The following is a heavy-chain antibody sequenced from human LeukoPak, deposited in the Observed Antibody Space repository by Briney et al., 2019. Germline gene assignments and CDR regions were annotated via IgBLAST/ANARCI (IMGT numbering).Heavy chain of an antibody. CDR1: GGTFSSYA. Sequence: ASVKVSCKASGGTFSSYAISWVRQAPGQGLEWMGRIIPIFGTANYAQKFQGRVTITTDESTSTAYMELSSLRSEDTAVCYCARETQYYYDSSGYWDYWGQGTLVTVSS. J-gene: IGHJ4*02. D-gene: IGHD3-22*01. CDR3: ARETQYYYDSSGYWDY. V-gene: IGHV1-69*05. CDR2: IIPIFGTA.